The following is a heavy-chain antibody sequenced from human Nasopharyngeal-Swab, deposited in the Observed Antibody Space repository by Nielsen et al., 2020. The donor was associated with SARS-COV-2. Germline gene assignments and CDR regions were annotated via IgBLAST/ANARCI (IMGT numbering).Heavy chain of an antibody. CDR3: ARVGGLWSAGFYYYYMDV. D-gene: IGHD3-3*01. V-gene: IGHV4-30-4*01. J-gene: IGHJ6*03. Sequence: WIRQPPGKGLEWIGCIHYSGSLYYNPSLKSRVTISVDTSKNQFSLKLSSVTAADTAVYYCARVGGLWSAGFYYYYMDVWGKGTTVTVSS. CDR2: IHYSGSL.